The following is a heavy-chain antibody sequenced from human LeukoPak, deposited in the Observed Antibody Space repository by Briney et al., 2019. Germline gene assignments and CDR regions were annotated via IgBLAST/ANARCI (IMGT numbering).Heavy chain of an antibody. V-gene: IGHV3-23*01. Sequence: GGSLRLSCAASGFTFSGYAMSWVRQAPGKGLEWVSDMSGRGDSTFYADSVKGRFTISRDNSKNTLYLQMNSLRAEDTAVYYCAKGARGYSPSSTDYWGQGTLVTVSS. CDR3: AKGARGYSPSSTDY. CDR1: GFTFSGYA. J-gene: IGHJ4*02. D-gene: IGHD5-12*01. CDR2: MSGRGDST.